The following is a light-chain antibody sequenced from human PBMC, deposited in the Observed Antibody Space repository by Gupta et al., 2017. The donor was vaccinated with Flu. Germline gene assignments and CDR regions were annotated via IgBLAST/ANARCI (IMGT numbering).Light chain of an antibody. V-gene: IGKV3D-15*01. Sequence: EEVMTQSPATLSLSPGERATLSCRASQSISSNLAWYQEKPGQAPRVLIYDASTRATGIPARFSGSGSGTEFTLTISSRQSEDFAVYYCQQYNRWPYSFGQGTKLEIK. CDR3: QQYNRWPYS. CDR2: DAS. CDR1: QSISSN. J-gene: IGKJ2*03.